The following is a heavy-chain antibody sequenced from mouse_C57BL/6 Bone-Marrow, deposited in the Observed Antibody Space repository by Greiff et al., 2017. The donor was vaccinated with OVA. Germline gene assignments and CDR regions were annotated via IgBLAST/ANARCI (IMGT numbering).Heavy chain of an antibody. J-gene: IGHJ4*01. CDR3: ARDDTRAYAMDY. Sequence: QVQPQQPGAELVRPGTSVKLSCKASGYTFTSYWMHWVKQRPGQGLEWIGVIDPSYSYTNYNQKFKGKATLTVDTSSSTAYMQLSSLTSEDSAVYYCARDDTRAYAMDYWCQGTSVTVSS. V-gene: IGHV1-59*01. D-gene: IGHD2-12*01. CDR1: GYTFTSYW. CDR2: IDPSYSYT.